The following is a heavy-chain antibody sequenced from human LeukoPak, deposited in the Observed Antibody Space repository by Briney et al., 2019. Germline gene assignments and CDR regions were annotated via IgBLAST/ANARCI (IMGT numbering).Heavy chain of an antibody. Sequence: PGGSLRLSCAASGFTFSSYAMSWVRQAPGKGLEWVSTISGSGGDTYYADSVKGRFTVSGDNSKDTLHLQMNGLRAEDTALYYCAKDKNSPSSGWYFDYWGQGTLVTVSS. D-gene: IGHD6-19*01. CDR2: ISGSGGDT. V-gene: IGHV3-23*01. CDR1: GFTFSSYA. J-gene: IGHJ4*02. CDR3: AKDKNSPSSGWYFDY.